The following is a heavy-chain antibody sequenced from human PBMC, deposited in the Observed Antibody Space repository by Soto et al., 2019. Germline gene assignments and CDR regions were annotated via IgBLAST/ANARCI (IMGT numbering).Heavy chain of an antibody. D-gene: IGHD4-17*01. J-gene: IGHJ4*02. CDR2: IKEDGSEK. V-gene: IGHV3-7*01. Sequence: EVQLVESGGGLVQPGGSLRLSCVVSGFSLRGYWMSWVRQAPGKGLEWVANIKEDGSEKYYVDSVKGRFTISRDNAKNSMYLQMNSLRDEDTAVYYCARPPGAETSYWGQGTLVTVSS. CDR1: GFSLRGYW. CDR3: ARPPGAETSY.